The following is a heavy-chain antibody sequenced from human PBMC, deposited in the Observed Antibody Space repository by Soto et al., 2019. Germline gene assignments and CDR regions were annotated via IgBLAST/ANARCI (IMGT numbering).Heavy chain of an antibody. CDR2: ISGSGGST. Sequence: EVQLLESGGALVKPGGSLGLSCPAPGSTFSSYARGWFPKPPGRGRGWVSAISGSGGSTYSADSVKGRFTISRDNSKNTLYLQMNSLRAEDTAVYYCAKGVYGDYPPFDYWGQGTLVTVSS. D-gene: IGHD4-17*01. V-gene: IGHV3-23*01. CDR1: GSTFSSYA. CDR3: AKGVYGDYPPFDY. J-gene: IGHJ4*02.